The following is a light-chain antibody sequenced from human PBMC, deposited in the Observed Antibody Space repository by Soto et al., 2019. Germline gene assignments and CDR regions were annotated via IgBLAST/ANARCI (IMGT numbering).Light chain of an antibody. CDR2: DAT. J-gene: IGKJ1*01. CDR3: QQFAKSST. V-gene: IGKV1-5*01. Sequence: IQMTQSPSTLSASVGDRVTITCRASHNIERWMAWYQQKRGRAPSLLIFDATTLHSGVPSRFSGGGSGTEFTLTINGLQPDDFATYYCQQFAKSSTFGPGTTVEIK. CDR1: HNIERW.